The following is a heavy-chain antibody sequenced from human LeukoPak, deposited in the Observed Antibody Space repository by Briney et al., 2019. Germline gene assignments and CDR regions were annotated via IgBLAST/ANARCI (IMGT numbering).Heavy chain of an antibody. D-gene: IGHD6-13*01. CDR2: TYYSGST. V-gene: IGHV4-59*08. CDR3: AAYSSSWYGY. Sequence: PSESRSLTCILAGGSLSSYYWSWIRPPPGRGLEWVGYTYYSGSTNYNPSLKSRVTIPVDTSKHQSSLKLSSVPAADTAVYFCAAYSSSWYGYWGQGTLVTVSS. J-gene: IGHJ4*02. CDR1: GGSLSSYY.